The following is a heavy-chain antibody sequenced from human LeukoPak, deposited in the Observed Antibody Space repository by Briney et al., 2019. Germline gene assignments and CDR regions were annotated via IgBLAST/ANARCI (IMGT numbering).Heavy chain of an antibody. CDR1: GFTFSSYA. J-gene: IGHJ4*02. CDR3: ARDAGKYSSGWYYFDY. Sequence: GGSLRLSCAASGFTFSSYAMSWVRQAPGKGLEWVSAISGSGGSTYYADSVKGRFTISRDNSKNTLYLQMNSLRAEDTAVYYCARDAGKYSSGWYYFDYWGQGTLVTVSS. CDR2: ISGSGGST. D-gene: IGHD6-19*01. V-gene: IGHV3-23*01.